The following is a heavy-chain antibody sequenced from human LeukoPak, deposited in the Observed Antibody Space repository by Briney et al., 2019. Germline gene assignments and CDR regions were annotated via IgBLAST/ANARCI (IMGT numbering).Heavy chain of an antibody. CDR3: ARQSTLTSGDY. Sequence: SGESLKVSCKGSGYPFTSYWIGWVRQMPGKGLGWMGIIYPGDSDTRYSPSFQGQVTISADKSISTAYLQWNSLKASDTAMYYCARQSTLTSGDYWGQGTLVTVSS. V-gene: IGHV5-51*01. D-gene: IGHD6-19*01. CDR2: IYPGDSDT. J-gene: IGHJ4*02. CDR1: GYPFTSYW.